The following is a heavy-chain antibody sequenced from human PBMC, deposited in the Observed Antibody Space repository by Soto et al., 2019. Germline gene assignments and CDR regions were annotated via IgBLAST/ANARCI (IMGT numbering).Heavy chain of an antibody. Sequence: PSETLSLTCTVSGGSISSYYWSWIRQPPGKGLEWIGYIYYSGSTNYNPPLKSRVTISVDASKNQFSLKLSSVTAADTAVYYCARGWEVQVVVAATPGYHYYGMDVSGQETTVTVSS. CDR1: GGSISSYY. V-gene: IGHV4-59*01. CDR3: ARGWEVQVVVAATPGYHYYGMDV. J-gene: IGHJ6*02. CDR2: IYYSGST. D-gene: IGHD2-15*01.